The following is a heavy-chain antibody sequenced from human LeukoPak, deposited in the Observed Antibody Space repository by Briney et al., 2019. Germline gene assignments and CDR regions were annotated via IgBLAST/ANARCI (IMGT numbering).Heavy chain of an antibody. CDR2: ISYDGSNK. V-gene: IGHV3-30*04. CDR3: ARGLDYGGNFGY. CDR1: GFTFSSYA. D-gene: IGHD4-23*01. J-gene: IGHJ4*02. Sequence: GGSLRLSCAASGFTFSSYAMHWVRQAPGKGLEWVAVISYDGSNKYYADSVKGRFTISRDNSKNTLYLQMNSLRAEDTAVYYCARGLDYGGNFGYWGQGTLVTVSS.